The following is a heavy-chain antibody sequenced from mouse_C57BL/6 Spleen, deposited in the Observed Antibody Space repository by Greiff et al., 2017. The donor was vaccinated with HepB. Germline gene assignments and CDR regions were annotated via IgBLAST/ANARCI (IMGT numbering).Heavy chain of an antibody. CDR2: IDPANGDT. V-gene: IGHV14-4*01. Sequence: EVQLQQSGAELVRPGASVKLSCTASGFNIKDDYMHWVKQRPEQGLEWIGWIDPANGDTEYASKFQGKATITADTSSNTAYLQLRSLTSEDTAVYYCTTSSGYGYWGQGTTLTVCS. D-gene: IGHD3-2*02. J-gene: IGHJ2*01. CDR3: TTSSGYGY. CDR1: GFNIKDDY.